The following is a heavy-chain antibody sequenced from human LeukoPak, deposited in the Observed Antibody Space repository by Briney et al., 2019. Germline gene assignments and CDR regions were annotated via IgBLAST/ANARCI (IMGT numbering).Heavy chain of an antibody. V-gene: IGHV3-23*01. D-gene: IGHD4-17*01. CDR2: ISGSGADT. CDR3: AKEDYGGAFY. CDR1: GFTFNNYA. J-gene: IGHJ4*02. Sequence: GGSLRLSCVASGFTFNNYAMNWVRQAPGKGLQWVSVISGSGADTLYVDSVKGRFTISRDNSKNTLYLQMNSLRAEDTAVYYCAKEDYGGAFYWGQGTLVTVSS.